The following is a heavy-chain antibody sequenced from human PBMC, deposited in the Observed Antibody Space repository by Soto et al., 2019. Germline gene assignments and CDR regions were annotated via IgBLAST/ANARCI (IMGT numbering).Heavy chain of an antibody. J-gene: IGHJ6*02. CDR3: VMVDNYVTPTPQDV. Sequence: QVQLVQSGDEVKKPGASVKVSCKASGYIFVNYGIAWVRQAPGQGLEWMGWISPYTGNTHSATKVQGRLTMTTDTXXSTAYMDLGSLTSDDTAVYYCVMVDNYVTPTPQDVWGQRTTVPVSS. CDR1: GYIFVNYG. D-gene: IGHD3-16*01. CDR2: ISPYTGNT. V-gene: IGHV1-18*01.